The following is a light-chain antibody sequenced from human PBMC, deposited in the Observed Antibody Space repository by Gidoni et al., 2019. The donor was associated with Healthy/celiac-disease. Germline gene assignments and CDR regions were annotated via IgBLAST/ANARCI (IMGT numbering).Light chain of an antibody. V-gene: IGKV1-39*01. CDR2: AAS. Sequence: DIQMTQSPSSLSASVGDRVTITCRASQSISSYLNWYQQKPGKAPKLLIYAASSLQSGVPSRFSGSGSLTDFTLTISSLQPEDFATYYCQQSYSTPRYTFGQGTKLEIK. CDR3: QQSYSTPRYT. J-gene: IGKJ2*01. CDR1: QSISSY.